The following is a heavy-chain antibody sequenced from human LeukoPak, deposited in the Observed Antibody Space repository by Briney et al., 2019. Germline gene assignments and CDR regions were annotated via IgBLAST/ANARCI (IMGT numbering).Heavy chain of an antibody. V-gene: IGHV3-23*01. CDR3: ARHIAISYDAFDL. D-gene: IGHD6-13*01. J-gene: IGHJ3*01. CDR1: GFTFSSYA. CDR2: ISGSGGST. Sequence: GGSLRLSCAASGFTFSSYAMSWVRQAPGKGLVWVSAISGSGGSTYYADSVKGLFTISRDNSKNTLYLQMNSLRAEDTAVYYCARHIAISYDAFDLWGRGTMVSVSS.